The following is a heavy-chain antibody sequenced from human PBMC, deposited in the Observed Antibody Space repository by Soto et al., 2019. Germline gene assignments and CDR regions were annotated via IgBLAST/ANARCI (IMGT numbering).Heavy chain of an antibody. CDR2: ITGGACST. D-gene: IGHD6-6*01. J-gene: IGHJ4*02. CDR3: DKQPGRTELVYYFES. V-gene: IGHV3-23*01. CDR1: GFTFRDYA. Sequence: GGSLRLSCEASGFTFRDYAMHWVRQAPGKGPQWVSTITGGACSTFYADSVRGRFTISRDNSQNTVFLQMNSLRGDDTALYYCDKQPGRTELVYYFESWGQGTPVTVSS.